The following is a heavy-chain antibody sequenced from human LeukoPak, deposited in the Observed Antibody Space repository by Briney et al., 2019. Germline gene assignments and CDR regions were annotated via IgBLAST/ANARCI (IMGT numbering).Heavy chain of an antibody. V-gene: IGHV1-2*06. CDR3: ARDGFAEVVPAAITYVDYYYYGMDV. CDR2: INPNSGGT. CDR1: GYTFTGYY. Sequence: ASVKVSCKASGYTFTGYYMHWVRQAPGQGLEWMGRINPNSGGTNYAQKFQGRVTMTRDTSISTAYMELSSLRSEDTAVYYCARDGFAEVVPAAITYVDYYYYGMDVWGQGTTVTVSS. J-gene: IGHJ6*02. D-gene: IGHD2-2*01.